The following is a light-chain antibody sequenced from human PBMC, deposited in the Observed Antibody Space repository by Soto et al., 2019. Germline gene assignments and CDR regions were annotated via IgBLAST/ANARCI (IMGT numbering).Light chain of an antibody. CDR2: EVT. Sequence: QSALTQPASVSGSPGQSINISCTGSSSDVGRYNSVSWYQQHPGKAPKLMIYEVTNRPSGVSNRFSGSKSGNTASLTISGLRAEDEADYYCSSYTSTSTVLFGGGTKVTVL. V-gene: IGLV2-14*01. J-gene: IGLJ2*01. CDR1: SSDVGRYNS. CDR3: SSYTSTSTVL.